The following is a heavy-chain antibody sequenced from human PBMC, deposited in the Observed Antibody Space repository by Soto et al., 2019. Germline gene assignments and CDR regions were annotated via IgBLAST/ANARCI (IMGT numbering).Heavy chain of an antibody. CDR1: GFTFSSYA. D-gene: IGHD5-18*01. V-gene: IGHV3-23*01. Sequence: PGGSLRLSCAASGFTFSSYAMSWVRQAPGKGLEWVSAISGSGGSTYYADSVKGRFTISRDNSKNKLYLQMNSLRAEDTAVYYCAKPFHINTAREKRGSFDYWGQGTLVTVSS. CDR3: AKPFHINTAREKRGSFDY. CDR2: ISGSGGST. J-gene: IGHJ4*02.